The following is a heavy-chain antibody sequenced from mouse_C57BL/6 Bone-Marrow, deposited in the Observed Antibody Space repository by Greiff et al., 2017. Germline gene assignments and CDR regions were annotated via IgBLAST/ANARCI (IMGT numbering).Heavy chain of an antibody. J-gene: IGHJ2*01. D-gene: IGHD1-3*01. CDR2: LDPEHGDT. V-gene: IGHV14-4*01. Sequence: VQLQQSGAELVRPGASVQLSCTASGFNIKDDYMHWVKQRTEQGLEWIGWLDPEHGDTAYAPKFPGKATITADTSSNPAYLPLSSLPSADTPVSYCRSDSDPRQEGGQGKTLKVSS. CDR1: GFNIKDDY. CDR3: RSDSDPRQE.